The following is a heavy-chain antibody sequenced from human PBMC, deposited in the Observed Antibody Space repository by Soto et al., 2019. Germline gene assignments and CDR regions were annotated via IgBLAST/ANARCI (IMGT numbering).Heavy chain of an antibody. V-gene: IGHV4-39*07. CDR1: GGSISSSSYY. D-gene: IGHD3-22*01. Sequence: SETLSLTCTVSGGSISSSSYYWGLIRQPPGKGLEWIGSIYYSGSTNYNPSLKSRVTISVDTSKNQFSLKLSSVTAADTAVYYCASSPDYYDSSGYYLFYFDYWGQGTLVTVSS. CDR3: ASSPDYYDSSGYYLFYFDY. CDR2: IYYSGST. J-gene: IGHJ4*02.